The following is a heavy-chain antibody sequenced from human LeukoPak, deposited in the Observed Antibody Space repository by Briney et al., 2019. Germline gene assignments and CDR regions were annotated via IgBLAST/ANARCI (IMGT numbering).Heavy chain of an antibody. CDR3: ARGRGRTDYFDY. V-gene: IGHV3-21*01. CDR1: GFTFSSYS. J-gene: IGHJ4*02. D-gene: IGHD2-15*01. CDR2: ISSSSSYI. Sequence: TGGSLRLCCAASGFTFSSYSMNWVRQAPGKGLEWVSSISSSSSYIYYADSVKGRFTISRDNAKNSLYLQMNSLRAEDTAVYYCARGRGRTDYFDYWGQGTLVTASS.